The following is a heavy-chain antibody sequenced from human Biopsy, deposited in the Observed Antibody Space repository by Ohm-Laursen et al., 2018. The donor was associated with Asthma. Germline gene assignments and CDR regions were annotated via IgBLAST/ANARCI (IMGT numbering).Heavy chain of an antibody. J-gene: IGHJ6*02. D-gene: IGHD5-12*01. CDR2: LIPVLGTP. Sequence: SVKVSCKTSGYTFTSSGITWVRQAPGQGLEWMGGLIPVLGTPDHAQMFEGRVTITADESTSTAYMELSSLSCEDTAVYYCARGYSGSDRIVYYYSGLEVWGHGTTVTVSS. V-gene: IGHV1-69*13. CDR1: GYTFTSSG. CDR3: ARGYSGSDRIVYYYSGLEV.